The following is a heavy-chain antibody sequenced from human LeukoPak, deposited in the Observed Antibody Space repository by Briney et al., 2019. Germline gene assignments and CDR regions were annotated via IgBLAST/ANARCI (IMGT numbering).Heavy chain of an antibody. J-gene: IGHJ3*02. V-gene: IGHV3-21*01. CDR2: ISSSSSYI. D-gene: IGHD5-12*01. Sequence: GGSLRLSCAASGFTFSSYSMNWVRQAPGKGLEWVSSISSSSSYIYYADSVKGRFTISRDNAKNSLYLQMNSLRAEDTAVYYCAVEVATTNSHASDIWGQGTMVTVSS. CDR1: GFTFSSYS. CDR3: AVEVATTNSHASDI.